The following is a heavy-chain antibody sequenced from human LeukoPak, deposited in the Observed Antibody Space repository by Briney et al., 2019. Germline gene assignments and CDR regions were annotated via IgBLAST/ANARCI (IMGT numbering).Heavy chain of an antibody. D-gene: IGHD3-22*01. J-gene: IGHJ1*01. CDR3: ATYSSLNRREFQY. CDR1: GFTFSNYW. CDR2: IKTDGSEK. V-gene: IGHV3-7*01. Sequence: GGSLRLSCEGSGFTFSNYWMGWVRQAPGKGLQWVAKIKTDGSEKYYVDSVKGRFTISRDNAKNSLYLQMNSLRAEDTAVYYCATYSSLNRREFQYWGQGTLLTVSS.